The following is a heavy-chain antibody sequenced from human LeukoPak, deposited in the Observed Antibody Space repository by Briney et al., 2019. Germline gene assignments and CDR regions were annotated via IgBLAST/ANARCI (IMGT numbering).Heavy chain of an antibody. D-gene: IGHD3-16*01. V-gene: IGHV3-11*05. CDR2: ISSSGTST. CDR1: GFSFSDYY. CDR3: ARVRSSGGVLDY. Sequence: PRGSLRLSCATSGFSFSDYYMTWIRQAPGKGLEWISYISSSGTSTNHADSVKERFAISRDNAKNSLYLQMNSLRADDTAVYYCARVRSSGGVLDYWGQGTLVTVSS. J-gene: IGHJ4*02.